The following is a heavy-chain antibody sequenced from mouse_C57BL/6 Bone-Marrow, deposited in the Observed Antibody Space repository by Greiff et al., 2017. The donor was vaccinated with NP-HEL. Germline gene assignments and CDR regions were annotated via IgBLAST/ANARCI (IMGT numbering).Heavy chain of an antibody. CDR2: IDPETGGT. CDR3: TRDGYDGDY. D-gene: IGHD2-2*01. J-gene: IGHJ2*01. CDR1: GYTFTDYE. Sequence: QVQLQQSGAELVRPGASVTLSCKASGYTFTDYEMHWVKQTPVHGLEWIGAIDPETGGTAYNQKFKGKAILTADKSSSTAYVELRSLTSEDSAVYYCTRDGYDGDYWGQGTTLTVSS. V-gene: IGHV1-15*01.